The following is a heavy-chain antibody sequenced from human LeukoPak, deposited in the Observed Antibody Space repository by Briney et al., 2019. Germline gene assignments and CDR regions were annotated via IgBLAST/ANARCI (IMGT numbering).Heavy chain of an antibody. CDR2: IYYSGST. CDR1: GGSISSSSYY. Sequence: SETLSLTCTVSGGSISSSSYYWGWIRQPPGKGLEWIGSIYYSGSTYYNPSLKSRVTISVDTSKNQFSLKLSSVTAADTAVNYCARLNPLAAFDIWGQGTMVTVSS. V-gene: IGHV4-39*01. J-gene: IGHJ3*02. CDR3: ARLNPLAAFDI.